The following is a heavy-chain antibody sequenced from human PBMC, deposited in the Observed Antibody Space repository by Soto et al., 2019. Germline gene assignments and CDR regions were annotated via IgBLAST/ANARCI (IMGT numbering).Heavy chain of an antibody. CDR3: AREVLNGRPYFAY. D-gene: IGHD1-1*01. V-gene: IGHV3-33*01. J-gene: IGHJ4*02. CDR2: VWYDGSDK. CDR1: GFTFSSYG. Sequence: SLRLSCAASGFTFSSYGMHWVRQAPGKGLEWVAVVWYDGSDKYYADSVKGRFTISRDNSMNTLYLQMNSLRAEDTAVYYCAREVLNGRPYFAYWGQGTLVTVSS.